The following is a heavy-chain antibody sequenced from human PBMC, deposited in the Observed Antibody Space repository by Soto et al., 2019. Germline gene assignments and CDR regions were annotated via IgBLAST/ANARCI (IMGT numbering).Heavy chain of an antibody. CDR2: ISAYNGNT. D-gene: IGHD6-6*01. CDR3: ARVEYSRTSGHYYYYCMDV. V-gene: IGHV1-18*01. J-gene: IGHJ6*02. CDR1: GYTFTSYG. Sequence: ASVKVSCKASGYTFTSYGISWVRQAPGQGLEWMGWISAYNGNTNYAQKLQGRVTMTTDTSTSTAYMELRSLRSDDTAVYYCARVEYSRTSGHYYYYCMDVWGQGTTVTVSS.